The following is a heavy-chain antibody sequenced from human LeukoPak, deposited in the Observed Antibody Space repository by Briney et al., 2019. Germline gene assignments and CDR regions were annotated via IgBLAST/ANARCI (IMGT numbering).Heavy chain of an antibody. D-gene: IGHD3-3*01. Sequence: ASVKVSCKASGYTFTSYGISWVRQAPGQGLEWMGWINTNTGNPTYAQGFTGRFVFSLDTSVSTAYLQISSLKAEDTAVYYCARGSLLEWLFERGDWRATFDPWGQGTLVTVSS. J-gene: IGHJ5*02. V-gene: IGHV7-4-1*02. CDR1: GYTFTSYG. CDR2: INTNTGNP. CDR3: ARGSLLEWLFERGDWRATFDP.